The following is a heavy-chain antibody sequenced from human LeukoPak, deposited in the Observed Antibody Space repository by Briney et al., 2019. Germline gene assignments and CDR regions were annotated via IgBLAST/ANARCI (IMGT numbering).Heavy chain of an antibody. D-gene: IGHD1-14*01. CDR3: ARSSGRSPNREYMDV. CDR2: INPSGGFT. CDR1: GYSFSTHW. J-gene: IGHJ6*03. V-gene: IGHV1-46*01. Sequence: ASVKVSCKASGYSFSTHWMHWVRQAPGQGLEWMGIINPSGGFTSYAQKLQGRVTVTRDMSTSTVYMELSSLRSEDTAVYYCARSSGRSPNREYMDVWGKGTTVTVSS.